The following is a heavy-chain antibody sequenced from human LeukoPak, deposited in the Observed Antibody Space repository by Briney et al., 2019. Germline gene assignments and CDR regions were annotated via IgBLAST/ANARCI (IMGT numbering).Heavy chain of an antibody. J-gene: IGHJ4*02. CDR2: MNPNSGNS. CDR1: GYTFTHYD. D-gene: IGHD2-2*01. CDR3: ARADLPTALDY. Sequence: ASVKVSCKASGYTFTHYDIKWVRQATGQGLEWMGWMNPNSGNSGYAQKFQGRVTMTRNTSINTAYMELSSLRSDDTALYYCARADLPTALDYWGQGTLVTVSS. V-gene: IGHV1-8*01.